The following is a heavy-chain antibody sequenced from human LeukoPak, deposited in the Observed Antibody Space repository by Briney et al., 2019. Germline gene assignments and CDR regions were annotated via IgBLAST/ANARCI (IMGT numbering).Heavy chain of an antibody. CDR3: ASGGVGEFDDY. Sequence: GGSLRLTCAASGFTFSSYSMNWVRQAPGKGLEWVSSISSSSSYIYYADSVKGRFTISRDNAKNSLYLQMNSLRAEDTAVYYCASGGVGEFDDYWGQGTLVTVSS. J-gene: IGHJ4*02. D-gene: IGHD3-10*01. V-gene: IGHV3-21*01. CDR2: ISSSSSYI. CDR1: GFTFSSYS.